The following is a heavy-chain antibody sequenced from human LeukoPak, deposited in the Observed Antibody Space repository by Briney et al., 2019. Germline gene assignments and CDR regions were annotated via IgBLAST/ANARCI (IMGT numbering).Heavy chain of an antibody. V-gene: IGHV4-39*07. CDR3: TGDREHGTYDS. CDR2: IYYRGNT. D-gene: IGHD1-26*01. J-gene: IGHJ5*01. CDR1: GGSFTDYY. Sequence: SETLSLTGTVSGGSFTDYYWGWSRQPPGKGLGWIGSIYYRGNTFYTPSLRNRVSISIDTSKGRFSLNLNSVTAADTAVYFCTGDREHGTYDSWGQGTLVTVS.